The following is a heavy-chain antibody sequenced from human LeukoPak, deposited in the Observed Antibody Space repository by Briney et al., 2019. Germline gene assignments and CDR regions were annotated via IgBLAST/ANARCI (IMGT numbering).Heavy chain of an antibody. Sequence: ASVKVSCKASGGTFSSYAISWVRQAPGQGLEWMGRIIPILGIANYAQKFQGRVTITADKSTSTAYMELSSLRSEDTAVYYCAAADSSGYYYVGWGQGTLVTVSS. V-gene: IGHV1-69*04. D-gene: IGHD3-22*01. J-gene: IGHJ1*01. CDR2: IIPILGIA. CDR3: AAADSSGYYYVG. CDR1: GGTFSSYA.